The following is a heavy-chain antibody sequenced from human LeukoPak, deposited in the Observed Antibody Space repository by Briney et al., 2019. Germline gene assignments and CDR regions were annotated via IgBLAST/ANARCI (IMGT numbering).Heavy chain of an antibody. CDR1: GGSISSGGYS. CDR3: ARVVVTAGTHYYYYGMDV. Sequence: SETLYLTCAVSGGSISSGGYSGSWIRQPPEKGLEWIGYIYHSGSTYYNPSLKSRVTISVDRSKNQFSLKLSSVTAADTAVYYRARVVVTAGTHYYYYGMDVWGQGTTVTVSS. V-gene: IGHV4-30-2*01. CDR2: IYHSGST. D-gene: IGHD2-21*02. J-gene: IGHJ6*02.